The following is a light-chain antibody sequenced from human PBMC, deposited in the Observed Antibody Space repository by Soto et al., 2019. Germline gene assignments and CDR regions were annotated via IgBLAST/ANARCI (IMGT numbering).Light chain of an antibody. CDR1: QSVLYSSINKNY. Sequence: DIVMTQSPDYLAESLGERATINCKSSQSVLYSSINKNYLAWYQQKPGQPPKLLIYWASTRESGVPDRFSGSGSGTDFTLTISSLQAEDVAVYYYQQYYSTPTWTFGQGTKVEIK. V-gene: IGKV4-1*01. J-gene: IGKJ1*01. CDR3: QQYYSTPTWT. CDR2: WAS.